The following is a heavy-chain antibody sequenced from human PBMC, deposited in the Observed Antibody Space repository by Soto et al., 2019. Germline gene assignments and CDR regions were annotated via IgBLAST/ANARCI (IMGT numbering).Heavy chain of an antibody. CDR2: ISYSGST. J-gene: IGHJ6*02. CDR3: ARDAVTKRDFYYYGMDV. V-gene: IGHV4-31*03. D-gene: IGHD4-4*01. Sequence: QVQLQESGPGLVKPSQTLSLPCTVTGGSIRNSGYYWSWIRQPPGKGLEWIGYISYSGSTDYAPSLKSRVTMSVDTSKNQFSLKLSSVTAADTAVYYCARDAVTKRDFYYYGMDVWGRGTPVSVSS. CDR1: GGSIRNSGYY.